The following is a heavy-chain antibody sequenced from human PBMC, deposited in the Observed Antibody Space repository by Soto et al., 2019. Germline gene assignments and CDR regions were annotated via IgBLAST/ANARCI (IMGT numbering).Heavy chain of an antibody. CDR3: AGEAGPDRWFDP. V-gene: IGHV4-4*07. CDR2: ISTSGTT. J-gene: IGHJ5*02. D-gene: IGHD6-19*01. Sequence: QVQLQESGPGLGEPSETLSLTCTVSGSSISSYFWTWIRQPAGKGLDWIGRISTSGTTNYNPSLKSRVTMSVDTSKNHFSLNLSSVTAADPAVYYCAGEAGPDRWFDPWGQGTLVTVSS. CDR1: GSSISSYF.